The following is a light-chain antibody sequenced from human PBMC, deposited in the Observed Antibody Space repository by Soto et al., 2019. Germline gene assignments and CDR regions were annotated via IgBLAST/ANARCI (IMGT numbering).Light chain of an antibody. CDR2: DVN. Sequence: QSVLTQPASVSGSPGQSLTISCTGTSSDVGGYNYVSWYQHHPGKAPKLMNYDVNNRSSGVSNRYFGSKSGNTASLTISGLQAEDEAYYYCSSYSSSSLYVFGTATKLTVL. J-gene: IGLJ1*01. CDR3: SSYSSSSLYV. V-gene: IGLV2-14*03. CDR1: SSDVGGYNY.